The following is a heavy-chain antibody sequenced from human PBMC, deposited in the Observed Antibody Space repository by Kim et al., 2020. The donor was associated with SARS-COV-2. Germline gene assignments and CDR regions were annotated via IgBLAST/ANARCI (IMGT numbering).Heavy chain of an antibody. Sequence: SYAQKFQGRVTMTRDTSTSTVSMELSSLRSEDTAVYYCARVVVPDNWFDPWGQGTLVTVSS. J-gene: IGHJ5*02. CDR3: ARVVVPDNWFDP. D-gene: IGHD2-15*01. V-gene: IGHV1-46*01.